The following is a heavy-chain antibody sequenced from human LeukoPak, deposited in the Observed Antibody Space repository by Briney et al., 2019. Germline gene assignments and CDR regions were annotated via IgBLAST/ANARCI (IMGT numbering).Heavy chain of an antibody. CDR3: ARVYYSDSSGYYFAAFDI. D-gene: IGHD3-22*01. J-gene: IGHJ3*02. Sequence: PSETLSLTCAVYGGSFSGYYWSWIRQPPGKGLEWIGEINHSGSTNYNPSLKSRVTISVDTSKNQFSLKLSSVTAADTAVYYCARVYYSDSSGYYFAAFDIWGQGTTVTVSS. CDR1: GGSFSGYY. CDR2: INHSGST. V-gene: IGHV4-34*01.